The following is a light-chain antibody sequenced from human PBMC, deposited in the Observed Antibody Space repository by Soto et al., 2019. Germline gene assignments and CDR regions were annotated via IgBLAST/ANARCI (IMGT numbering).Light chain of an antibody. CDR3: QQYNNWPPIT. CDR2: GAS. J-gene: IGKJ5*01. Sequence: EIVLTQSPATLSVSPGGRATLSFRSSQSVSSNLAWYQQKPGQAPRLLIYGASTRATGIPARFSGSGSGTEFTLSISSLQSEDFAVYYCQQYNNWPPITFGQGTRLEI. V-gene: IGKV3-15*01. CDR1: QSVSSN.